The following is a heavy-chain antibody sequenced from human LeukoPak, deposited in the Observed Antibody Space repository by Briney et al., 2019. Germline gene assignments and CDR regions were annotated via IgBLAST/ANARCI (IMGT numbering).Heavy chain of an antibody. CDR2: IHPSGST. J-gene: IGHJ4*02. D-gene: IGHD6-19*01. CDR3: ARAPEFSSGWLLDC. CDR1: GGSISSYS. Sequence: SETLSLTCTVSGGSISSYSWTWIRQSAGKGLEWIGRIHPSGSTNYNPSLESRVTMSVDTSKNQFSLKVTSVTATDTGVYYCARAPEFSSGWLLDCWGQGSLVTVSS. V-gene: IGHV4-4*07.